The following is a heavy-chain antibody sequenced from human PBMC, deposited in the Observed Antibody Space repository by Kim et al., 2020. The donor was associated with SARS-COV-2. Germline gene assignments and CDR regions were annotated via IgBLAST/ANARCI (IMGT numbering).Heavy chain of an antibody. CDR1: GGSISSSSYY. Sequence: SETLSLTCTVSGGSISSSSYYWGWICQPPGKGLEWIGSIYYSGSTYYNPSLKSRVTISVDTSKNQFSLKLSSVTAADTAVYYCARGYSSSWYWIDYWGQGTLVTVSS. CDR3: ARGYSSSWYWIDY. J-gene: IGHJ4*02. V-gene: IGHV4-39*07. CDR2: IYYSGST. D-gene: IGHD6-13*01.